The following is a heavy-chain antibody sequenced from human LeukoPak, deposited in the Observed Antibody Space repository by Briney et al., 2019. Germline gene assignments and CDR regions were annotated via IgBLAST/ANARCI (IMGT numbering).Heavy chain of an antibody. D-gene: IGHD3-3*01. CDR3: ARPRITVFGVVPWAFDV. J-gene: IGHJ3*01. CDR1: GFTFSSYE. CDR2: ITNSGNTI. Sequence: PGGSLRLSCAASGFTFSSYEMNWVRQAPGKGLEWISYITNSGNTIYYADSVKGRFTISRDDAKNSLYLQMNSLRAEDTAVYYCARPRITVFGVVPWAFDVWGGGQWSPSLQ. V-gene: IGHV3-48*03.